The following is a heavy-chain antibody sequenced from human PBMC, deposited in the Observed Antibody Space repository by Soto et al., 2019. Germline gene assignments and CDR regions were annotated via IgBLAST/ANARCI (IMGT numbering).Heavy chain of an antibody. Sequence: EVQLLESGGGLVQPGGSLRLSCAASGFTFSSYAMSWVRQAPGKGLEWVSAISGSGGSTYYADSVKGRFTISRDNSKNTMYLQMNSLRAEDTAVYYCAKTMRGGWELPIFDYWGQGTLVTVSS. V-gene: IGHV3-23*01. CDR2: ISGSGGST. CDR1: GFTFSSYA. J-gene: IGHJ4*02. D-gene: IGHD1-26*01. CDR3: AKTMRGGWELPIFDY.